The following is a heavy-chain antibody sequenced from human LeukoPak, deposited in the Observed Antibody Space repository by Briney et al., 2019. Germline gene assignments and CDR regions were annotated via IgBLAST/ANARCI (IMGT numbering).Heavy chain of an antibody. CDR3: ARDPWSIAARPGLFDY. CDR1: GYTFTSYG. D-gene: IGHD6-6*01. J-gene: IGHJ4*02. Sequence: ASVKVSCKASGYTFTSYGISWVRQAPGQGLEWMGWISAYNGNTNYAQKLQGGVTMTTDTSTSTAYMELRSLRSDDAAVYYCARDPWSIAARPGLFDYWGQGTLVTVSS. V-gene: IGHV1-18*01. CDR2: ISAYNGNT.